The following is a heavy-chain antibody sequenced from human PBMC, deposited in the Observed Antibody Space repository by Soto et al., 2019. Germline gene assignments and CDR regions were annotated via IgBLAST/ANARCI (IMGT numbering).Heavy chain of an antibody. D-gene: IGHD3-10*01. CDR2: IYYSGST. Sequence: SETLSLTCAVYGGSFSSYYWSWIRQPPGKGLEWIGYIYYSGSTNYNPSLKSRVTISVDTSKNQFSLKLSSVTAADTAVYYCARHAYYYGSGSYYYFDYWGQGTLVTVSS. V-gene: IGHV4-59*08. CDR3: ARHAYYYGSGSYYYFDY. J-gene: IGHJ4*02. CDR1: GGSFSSYY.